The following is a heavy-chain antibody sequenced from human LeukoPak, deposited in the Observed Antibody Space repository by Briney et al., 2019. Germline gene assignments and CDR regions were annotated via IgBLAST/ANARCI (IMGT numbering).Heavy chain of an antibody. D-gene: IGHD6-19*01. V-gene: IGHV3-21*01. CDR1: GFTFGDYV. CDR3: ARASSGWIDY. J-gene: IGHJ4*02. Sequence: GGSLRLSCTASGFTFGDYVVSWVRQAPGKGLEWVSSISSSSSYIYYADSVKGRFTISRDNAKNSLYLQMNSLRAEDTAVYYCARASSGWIDYWGQGTLVTVSS. CDR2: ISSSSSYI.